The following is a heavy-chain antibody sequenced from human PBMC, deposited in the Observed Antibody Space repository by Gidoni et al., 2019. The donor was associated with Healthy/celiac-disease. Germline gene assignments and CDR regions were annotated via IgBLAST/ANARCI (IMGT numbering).Heavy chain of an antibody. V-gene: IGHV4-61*02. CDR3: ARKVTI. D-gene: IGHD4-17*01. Sequence: QVQLQESGPGLVKPSQTLSLTCTVSGGSISSGSYYWSWIRQPAGKGLEWIGRIYTSGSTNYNPSLKSRVTISVDTSKNQFSRKLSSVTAADTAVYYCARKVTIWGQGTLVTVSS. CDR1: GGSISSGSYY. CDR2: IYTSGST. J-gene: IGHJ4*02.